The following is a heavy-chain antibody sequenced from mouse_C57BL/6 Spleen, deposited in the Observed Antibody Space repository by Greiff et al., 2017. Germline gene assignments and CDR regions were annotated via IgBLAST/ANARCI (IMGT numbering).Heavy chain of an antibody. D-gene: IGHD1-1*01. J-gene: IGHJ2*01. CDR3: AREPGSSYDYFDY. V-gene: IGHV5-4*01. CDR1: GFTFSSYA. Sequence: EVKLVESGGGLVKPGGSLKLSCAASGFTFSSYAMSWVRQTPEKRLEWVATISDGGSYTYYPDNVKGRFTISRDNAKNNLYLQMSHLKSEDTAMYYCAREPGSSYDYFDYWGQGTTLTVSS. CDR2: ISDGGSYT.